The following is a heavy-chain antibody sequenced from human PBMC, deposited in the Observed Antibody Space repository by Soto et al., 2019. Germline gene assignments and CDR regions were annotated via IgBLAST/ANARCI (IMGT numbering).Heavy chain of an antibody. CDR2: ISSSGSTI. D-gene: IGHD3-22*01. J-gene: IGHJ6*02. Sequence: GSLRLSCAASGFTFSSYEMNWVRQAPGKGLEWVSYISSSGSTIYYADSVKGRFTISRDNAKNSLYLQMNSLRAEDTAVYYCASDSYYYDSSGYLSIWGQGTTVTVSS. CDR1: GFTFSSYE. CDR3: ASDSYYYDSSGYLSI. V-gene: IGHV3-48*03.